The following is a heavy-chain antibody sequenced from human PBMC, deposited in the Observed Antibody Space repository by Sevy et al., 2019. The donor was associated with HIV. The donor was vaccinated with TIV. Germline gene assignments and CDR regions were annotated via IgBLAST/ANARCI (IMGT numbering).Heavy chain of an antibody. J-gene: IGHJ4*02. CDR1: GDSINNYY. D-gene: IGHD2-2*02. V-gene: IGHV4-59*12. Sequence: SETLSLTCSVSGDSINNYYWSWIRQPPGKGLEWIGYTSYSGTTNYSPSFKSRVDISVNTSMPHFSLKLNSVTAADTAVYYCARLRWDVVDAPGATPGCYFDSWGQGILVTVSS. CDR2: TSYSGTT. CDR3: ARLRWDVVDAPGATPGCYFDS.